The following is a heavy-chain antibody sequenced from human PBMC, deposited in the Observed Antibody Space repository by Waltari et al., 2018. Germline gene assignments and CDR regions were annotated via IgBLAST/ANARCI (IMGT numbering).Heavy chain of an antibody. D-gene: IGHD6-19*01. J-gene: IGHJ4*02. Sequence: QVQLQESGPGLVKPSETMSLTCAVSGYSISSGDYWGWFRQPPGKGLEWIGSIYHSGSTYNNPSLKSRVTISVDTSKNQFSLKLGSVTAADTAVYYCARVGSSGWYFDYWGQGTLVTVSS. V-gene: IGHV4-38-2*01. CDR1: GYSISSGDY. CDR2: IYHSGST. CDR3: ARVGSSGWYFDY.